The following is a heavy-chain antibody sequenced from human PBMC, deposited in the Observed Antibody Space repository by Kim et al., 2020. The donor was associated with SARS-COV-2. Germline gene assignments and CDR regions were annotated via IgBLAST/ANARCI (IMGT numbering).Heavy chain of an antibody. J-gene: IGHJ3*01. D-gene: IGHD4-17*01. V-gene: IGHV7-4-1*02. Sequence: ASVKVSCKVSVHLFTTYALSWLRQAPGQRLEWMGWINPKTEDPTYAQAFTGRFVFSLDTSVNTAYLQISSLKAEDTALYFCAKTVPADDDAFDVWGQGTMVTVSS. CDR2: INPKTEDP. CDR1: VHLFTTYA. CDR3: AKTVPADDDAFDV.